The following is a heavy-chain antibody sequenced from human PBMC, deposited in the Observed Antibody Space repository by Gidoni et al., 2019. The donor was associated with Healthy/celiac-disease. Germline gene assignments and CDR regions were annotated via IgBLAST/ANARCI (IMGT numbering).Heavy chain of an antibody. Sequence: QVQLVQSGAEVKEPGASVKVSCKTSGYTFTSYDINWVRQATGQRLEWMGCMNPNNGDTGYTQKFQGRVTMTRNTSVSTAYMELSSLRSEDTAVYYCARISMVRGVAPAGDYWGQGTLVTVSS. CDR2: MNPNNGDT. CDR3: ARISMVRGVAPAGDY. D-gene: IGHD3-10*01. V-gene: IGHV1-8*01. CDR1: GYTFTSYD. J-gene: IGHJ4*02.